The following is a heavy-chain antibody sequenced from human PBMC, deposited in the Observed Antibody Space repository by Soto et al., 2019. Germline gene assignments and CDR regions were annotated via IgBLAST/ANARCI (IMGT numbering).Heavy chain of an antibody. J-gene: IGHJ4*02. Sequence: SLKLACKGSGCTFSSYPISWGRQAPGQGLEWMGGIILIFGTENYAQKSQGRVKLNADESTSTAYMELSSLRSEDTAVYYCASASGGHYYDSSGYYYGRYFDYCGQGTLVTVSS. CDR1: GCTFSSYP. CDR2: IILIFGTE. V-gene: IGHV1-69*13. CDR3: ASASGGHYYDSSGYYYGRYFDY. D-gene: IGHD3-22*01.